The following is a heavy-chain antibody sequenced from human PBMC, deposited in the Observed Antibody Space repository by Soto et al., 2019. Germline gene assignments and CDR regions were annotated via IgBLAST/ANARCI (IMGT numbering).Heavy chain of an antibody. Sequence: LSLTCTVSGASVNTGDYYWSYIRQSPGKGLEWLGYIFYSGDTYYNPSLKSRATISLNTSRNQISLTLTSVTDADTAVYFCVGTGTTDDFWGQGTLVTVSS. D-gene: IGHD1-7*01. V-gene: IGHV4-30-4*01. CDR3: VGTGTTDDF. CDR1: GASVNTGDYY. CDR2: IFYSGDT. J-gene: IGHJ1*01.